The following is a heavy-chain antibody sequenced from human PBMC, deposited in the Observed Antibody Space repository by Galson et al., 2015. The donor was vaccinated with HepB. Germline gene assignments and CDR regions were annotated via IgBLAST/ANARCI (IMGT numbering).Heavy chain of an antibody. V-gene: IGHV3-7*03. J-gene: IGHJ6*02. CDR2: INPAGSEK. CDR3: ARRISLVRGIITKPDYYYGMDV. D-gene: IGHD3-10*01. CDR1: EFTFSSYW. Sequence: SLRLSCAASEFTFSSYWMNWVRQAPGKGLEWVANINPAGSEKYYVASLKGRFTISRDNAKNPLYLQMDSLRAEDTAVYYCARRISLVRGIITKPDYYYGMDVWGQGTTVTVAS.